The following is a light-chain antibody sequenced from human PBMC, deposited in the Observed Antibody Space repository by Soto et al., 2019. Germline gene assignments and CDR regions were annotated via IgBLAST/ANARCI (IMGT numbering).Light chain of an antibody. Sequence: QSALTQPASVSGSPGQSITISCTGSGSDVGAHKYVSWYQQYPGKVPKLIIYEVSNRPSGVSNRFSGSKSANTASLSISGLQAEDEAEYYCSSYTTSYSHVLFGGGTKLTVL. J-gene: IGLJ2*01. V-gene: IGLV2-14*01. CDR3: SSYTTSYSHVL. CDR2: EVS. CDR1: GSDVGAHKY.